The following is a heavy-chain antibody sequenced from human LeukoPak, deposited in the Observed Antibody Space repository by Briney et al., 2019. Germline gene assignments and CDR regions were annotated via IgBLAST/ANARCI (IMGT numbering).Heavy chain of an antibody. J-gene: IGHJ4*02. CDR3: ARDMHSSWDYFDY. Sequence: ASVKVSCKASGYTFTSYDINWVRQATGQGLEWMGWMNPNSGNTGYAQKFQGRVTMTRNTSISTAYMELSSLRSEDTAVYYCARDMHSSWDYFDYWGQGTLVTVSS. CDR1: GYTFTSYD. CDR2: MNPNSGNT. D-gene: IGHD6-13*01. V-gene: IGHV1-8*01.